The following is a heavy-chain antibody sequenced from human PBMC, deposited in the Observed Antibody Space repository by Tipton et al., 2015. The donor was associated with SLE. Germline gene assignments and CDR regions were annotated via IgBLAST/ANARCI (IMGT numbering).Heavy chain of an antibody. J-gene: IGHJ4*02. CDR2: IYHSGST. Sequence: TLSLTCTVSGYSISSGYYWGWIRQPPGKGLEWIGSIYHSGSTYYNPSLKSRVTISVDTSKNQFSLKLSSVTAADTAVYYCARERHFDYWGQGTLVTVSS. CDR1: GYSISSGYY. CDR3: ARERHFDY. V-gene: IGHV4-38-2*02.